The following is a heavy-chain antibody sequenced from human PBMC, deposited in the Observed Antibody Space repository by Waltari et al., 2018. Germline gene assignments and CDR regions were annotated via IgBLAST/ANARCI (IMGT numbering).Heavy chain of an antibody. J-gene: IGHJ4*02. CDR1: GFPFSSYS. V-gene: IGHV3-21*06. D-gene: IGHD6-19*01. CDR2: ISSGGRYR. CDR3: GRGDVSVAGVNED. Sequence: EVQLVESGGGLVEPGGSLRLSCADSGFPFSSYSMNWVRQAPGKGLEWVSSISSGGRYRYYLDSVKGRFTISRDSAKSSLYLQMDSLRAEDTAIYYCGRGDVSVAGVNEDWGQGVLVTVSA.